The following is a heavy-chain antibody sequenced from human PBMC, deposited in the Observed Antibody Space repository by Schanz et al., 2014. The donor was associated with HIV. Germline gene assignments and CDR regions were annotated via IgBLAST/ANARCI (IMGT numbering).Heavy chain of an antibody. J-gene: IGHJ4*02. V-gene: IGHV3-72*01. CDR2: SKNKANGYIT. CDR3: ARWRSGAPSN. Sequence: EVQLVESGGGLEQPGGSLRLSCAASGFNFNNYAMTWVRQAPGKGLEGVARSKNKANGYITEYTASVKGRFTISRDDSRNSLYLQMNSLKTEDTAVYFCARWRSGAPSNWGQGTLVTVSS. CDR1: GFNFNNYA. D-gene: IGHD3-10*01.